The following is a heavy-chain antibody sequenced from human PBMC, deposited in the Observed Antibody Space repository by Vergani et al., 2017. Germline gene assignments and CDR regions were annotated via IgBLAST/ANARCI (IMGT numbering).Heavy chain of an antibody. CDR1: GFTFSSYG. Sequence: QVQLVESGGGVVQPGRSLRLSCAASGFTFSSYGMHWVRQAPGKGLEWVAVICYDGSNKYYADSVKGRFTISRDNSKNTLYLQMNSLRAEDTAVYYCARGDCSGGSCYSDQDYWGQGTLVTVSS. J-gene: IGHJ4*02. D-gene: IGHD2-15*01. V-gene: IGHV3-33*01. CDR2: ICYDGSNK. CDR3: ARGDCSGGSCYSDQDY.